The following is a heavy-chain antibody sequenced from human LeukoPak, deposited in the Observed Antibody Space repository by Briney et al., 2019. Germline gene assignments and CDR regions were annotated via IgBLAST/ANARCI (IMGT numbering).Heavy chain of an antibody. CDR3: AKGCASTSCSNFDY. CDR1: GFTFSSYA. CDR2: ISGSGGTT. Sequence: PGGSLRLSCAASGFTFSSYAMSWVRQAPGKGMEWDSAISGSGGTTYYADSVKGRFTISRDNSKNTLYLEMNSLRAEDTAVYYCAKGCASTSCSNFDYWGQGTLVTVSS. V-gene: IGHV3-23*01. D-gene: IGHD2-2*01. J-gene: IGHJ4*02.